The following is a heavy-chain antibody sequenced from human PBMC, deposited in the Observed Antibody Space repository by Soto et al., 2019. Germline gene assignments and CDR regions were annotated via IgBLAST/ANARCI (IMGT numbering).Heavy chain of an antibody. Sequence: SETLSLTCTVSRGSISSSSYYWGWIRQPPGKGLEWIGSIYYSGSTYYNPSLKSRVTISVDTSKNQFSLKLSSVTAADTAVYYCARPEYSSSAGFDYWGQGTLVTVSS. D-gene: IGHD6-6*01. CDR1: RGSISSSSYY. CDR3: ARPEYSSSAGFDY. V-gene: IGHV4-39*01. CDR2: IYYSGST. J-gene: IGHJ4*02.